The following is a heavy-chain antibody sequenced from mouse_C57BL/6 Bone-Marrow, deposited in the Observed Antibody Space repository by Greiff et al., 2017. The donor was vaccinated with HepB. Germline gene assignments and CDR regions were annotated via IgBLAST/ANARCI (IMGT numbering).Heavy chain of an antibody. CDR3: AKNREDLDRYYGNYRAMDY. J-gene: IGHJ4*01. CDR2: IWRGGST. Sequence: QVQLQQSGPGLVQPSQSLSITCTVSGFSLTSYGVHWVRQSPGKGLEWLGVIWRGGSTDYNAAFMSRLSITKDNSKSQVFFKMNSLQADDTAIYYCAKNREDLDRYYGNYRAMDYWGQGTSVTVSS. CDR1: GFSLTSYG. D-gene: IGHD2-1*01. V-gene: IGHV2-5*01.